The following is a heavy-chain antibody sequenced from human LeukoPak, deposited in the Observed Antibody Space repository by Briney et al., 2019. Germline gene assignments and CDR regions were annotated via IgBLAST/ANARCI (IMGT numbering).Heavy chain of an antibody. Sequence: GGSLRLSCAASGFTFSSYAMSWVRQAPGKGLEWVSAISGSGGSTYYADSVKGRFTISRDNSKNTLYLQMNSPRAEDTAVYYCAKEQYCSGGSCYFFDYWGQGTLVTVSS. J-gene: IGHJ4*02. CDR2: ISGSGGST. D-gene: IGHD2-15*01. V-gene: IGHV3-23*01. CDR3: AKEQYCSGGSCYFFDY. CDR1: GFTFSSYA.